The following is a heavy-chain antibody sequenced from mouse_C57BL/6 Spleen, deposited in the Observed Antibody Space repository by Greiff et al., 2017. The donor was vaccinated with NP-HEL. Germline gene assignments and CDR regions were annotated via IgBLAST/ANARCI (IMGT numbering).Heavy chain of an antibody. Sequence: VQLKESGAELVRPGTSVKVSCKASGYAFTNYLIEWVKQRPGQGLEWIGVINPGSGGTNYNEKFKGKATLTADKSSSTAYMQLSSLTSEDSAVYFCARGITTVYFDYWGQGTTLTVSS. CDR3: ARGITTVYFDY. J-gene: IGHJ2*01. D-gene: IGHD1-1*01. CDR1: GYAFTNYL. V-gene: IGHV1-54*01. CDR2: INPGSGGT.